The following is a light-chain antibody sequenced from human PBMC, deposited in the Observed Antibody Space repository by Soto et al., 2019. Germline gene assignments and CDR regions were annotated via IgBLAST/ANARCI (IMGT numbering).Light chain of an antibody. CDR3: QQYSSYWT. V-gene: IGKV1-5*01. CDR1: QTISSY. Sequence: DIQMTQSPSSLSASVGDRVTITCRASQTISSYLNWYQQKPGKAPKVLIYDASSLESGVPSRFSGSGSGTEFTLTISSLQPEDFATYYCQQYSSYWTFGQGTKVEIK. CDR2: DAS. J-gene: IGKJ1*01.